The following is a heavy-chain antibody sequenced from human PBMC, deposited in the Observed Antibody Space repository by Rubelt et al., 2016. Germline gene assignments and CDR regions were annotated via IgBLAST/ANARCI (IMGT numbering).Heavy chain of an antibody. CDR1: GGSISSSSYY. V-gene: IGHV4-39*01. CDR3: ERHDTSSDRPDVGGIY. CDR2: IHYSGLS. D-gene: IGHD3-22*01. J-gene: IGHJ4*02. Sequence: QLQLQESGPGLVKPSETLSLNCTVSGGSISSSSYYWGWIRQPPGKGLECVGSIHYSGLSYYNPPLTSPFTSPLDSGNNQLSQRLNSVTAAETAEYYCERHDTSSDRPDVGGIYWGRGTLVAVSS.